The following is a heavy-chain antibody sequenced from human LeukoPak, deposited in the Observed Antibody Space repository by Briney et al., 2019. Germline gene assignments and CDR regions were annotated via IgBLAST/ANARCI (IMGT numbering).Heavy chain of an antibody. D-gene: IGHD6-6*01. CDR2: INHSGST. V-gene: IGHV4-34*01. CDR3: ARIRYSSSSIFDY. CDR1: GGSFSGYY. Sequence: SETLSLTCAVYGGSFSGYYWSWIRQPPGKGLGWIGEINHSGSTNYNPSLKSRVTISVDTSKNQFSLKLSSVTAADTAVYYCARIRYSSSSIFDYWGQGTLVTVSS. J-gene: IGHJ4*02.